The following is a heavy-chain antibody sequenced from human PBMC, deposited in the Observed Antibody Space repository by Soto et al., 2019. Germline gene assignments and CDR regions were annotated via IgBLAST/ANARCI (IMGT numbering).Heavy chain of an antibody. J-gene: IGHJ6*02. D-gene: IGHD1-26*01. CDR3: AKDRIGGAAYYYYGMDV. CDR1: GFTFSSYG. CDR2: ISYDGSSK. Sequence: QVQLVESGGGVVQPGRSLRLSCAASGFTFSSYGMHWVRQAPGKGREWVAVISYDGSSKYYADSVKGRFTISRDNSKNTLYLQMNSLRAEDTAVYYCAKDRIGGAAYYYYGMDVWGQGTTVTVSS. V-gene: IGHV3-30*18.